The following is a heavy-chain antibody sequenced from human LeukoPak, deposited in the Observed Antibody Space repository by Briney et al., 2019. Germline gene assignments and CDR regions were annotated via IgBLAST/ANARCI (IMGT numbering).Heavy chain of an antibody. CDR1: GFTFSDYY. CDR3: AGAATYYYDSSGYYPLDY. D-gene: IGHD3-22*01. CDR2: ISSSSSYI. J-gene: IGHJ4*02. Sequence: GGSLRLSCAASGFTFSDYYMSWIRQAPGKGLEWVSSISSSSSYIYYADSVKGRFTISRDNAKNSLYLQMNSLRAEDTAVYYCAGAATYYYDSSGYYPLDYWGQGTLVTVSS. V-gene: IGHV3-11*06.